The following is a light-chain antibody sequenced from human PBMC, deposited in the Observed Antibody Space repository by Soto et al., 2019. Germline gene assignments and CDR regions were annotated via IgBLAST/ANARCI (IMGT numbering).Light chain of an antibody. V-gene: IGKV3-20*01. J-gene: IGKJ1*01. Sequence: EIVMTQSPATLSLSPWGRPTLSCRASQSISTFLAWYQQKPGQAPRLLIYGASSRATGIPDRFSGSGSGTDFTLTISRLEPEDFAVYYCQQYGSSPWTFGQGTKVDI. CDR1: QSISTF. CDR2: GAS. CDR3: QQYGSSPWT.